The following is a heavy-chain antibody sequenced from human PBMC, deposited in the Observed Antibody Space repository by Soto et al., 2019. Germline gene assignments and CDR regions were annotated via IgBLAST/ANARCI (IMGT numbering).Heavy chain of an antibody. J-gene: IGHJ6*02. V-gene: IGHV5-51*01. D-gene: IGHD6-25*01. Sequence: GESLKISCKGSGYSFTSYWIGWVRQMPGKGLEWMGIIYPGDSDTRYSPSFQGQVTISADKSISTAYLQWSSLKASDTAMYYCASTSATRKYYCGMHVWGQGTMVTVSS. CDR3: ASTSATRKYYCGMHV. CDR1: GYSFTSYW. CDR2: IYPGDSDT.